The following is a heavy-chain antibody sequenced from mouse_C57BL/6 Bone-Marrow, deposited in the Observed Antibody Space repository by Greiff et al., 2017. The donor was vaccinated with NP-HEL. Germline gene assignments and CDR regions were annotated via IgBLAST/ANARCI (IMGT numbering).Heavy chain of an antibody. CDR2: IYPRSGNT. V-gene: IGHV1-81*01. CDR3: ARHPYYGSSHWYFEV. Sequence: QVQLQQSGAELARPGASVKLSCKASGYTFTSYGISWVKQRTGQGLEWIGEIYPRSGNTYYNEKFKGKATLTADKSSSTAYMELRSLTSEDSAVYFCARHPYYGSSHWYFEVWGTGTTVTVSS. D-gene: IGHD1-1*01. CDR1: GYTFTSYG. J-gene: IGHJ1*03.